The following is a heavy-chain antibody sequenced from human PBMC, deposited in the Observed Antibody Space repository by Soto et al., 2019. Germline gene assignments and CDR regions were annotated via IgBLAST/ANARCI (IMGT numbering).Heavy chain of an antibody. Sequence: GSSVKVSCKASGYTFTKYGITWVRQAPGQGLEWMGWISAYNGNTVYAQNLQGRVTMTTDTSTSTAYMELRSLRSDDTAVYYCARAYFRATAVAGYYFDYWGQGTLVTVS. CDR3: ARAYFRATAVAGYYFDY. D-gene: IGHD6-19*01. CDR2: ISAYNGNT. V-gene: IGHV1-18*01. CDR1: GYTFTKYG. J-gene: IGHJ4*02.